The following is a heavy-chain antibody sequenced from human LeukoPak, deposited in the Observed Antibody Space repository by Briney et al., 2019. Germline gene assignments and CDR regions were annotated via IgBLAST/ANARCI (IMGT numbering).Heavy chain of an antibody. CDR2: IYSGGST. Sequence: GGSLRLSCAASGFTVSDNYMSWVRQAPGKGLEWVSVIYSGGSTYYAGSVQGRFTVSRDNSKNTLYLQMNILRAEDTAVYYCAKAFMITFGGVILHDAFDIWGQGTMVTVSS. CDR1: GFTVSDNY. CDR3: AKAFMITFGGVILHDAFDI. D-gene: IGHD3-16*01. J-gene: IGHJ3*02. V-gene: IGHV3-66*01.